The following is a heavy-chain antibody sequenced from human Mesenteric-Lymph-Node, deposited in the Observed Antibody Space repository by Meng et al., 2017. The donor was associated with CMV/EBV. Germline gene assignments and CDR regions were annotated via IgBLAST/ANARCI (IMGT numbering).Heavy chain of an antibody. Sequence: GESLKISCAASGFTFSGYWMSWVRQAPGKGLEWVASIKQEGSEKYYVDSVTGRFTISRDNAKNSLYLQMNSLTAEDTAVYYCVRDAERSSSTICYIVYFDYWGQGALVTVSS. CDR2: IKQEGSEK. J-gene: IGHJ4*02. CDR3: VRDAERSSSTICYIVYFDY. V-gene: IGHV3-7*01. D-gene: IGHD2-2*02. CDR1: GFTFSGYW.